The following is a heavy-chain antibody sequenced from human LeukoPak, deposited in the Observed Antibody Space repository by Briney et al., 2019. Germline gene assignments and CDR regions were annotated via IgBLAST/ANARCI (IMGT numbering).Heavy chain of an antibody. CDR3: AKGHCSSTSCLDDY. J-gene: IGHJ4*02. V-gene: IGHV3-23*01. CDR1: GVTFSSYG. Sequence: TGGTLTLSCAASGVTFSSYGMSWVRNAQDKGLGWVSAISGSGGSTYYADSVKGRFTISRDNSKNTLDLQMNSLRAEETAGYYCAKGHCSSTSCLDDYWGQGSLVTVSS. D-gene: IGHD2-2*01. CDR2: ISGSGGST.